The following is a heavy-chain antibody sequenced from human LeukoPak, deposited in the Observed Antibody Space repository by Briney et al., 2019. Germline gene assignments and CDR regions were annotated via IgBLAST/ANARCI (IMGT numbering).Heavy chain of an antibody. Sequence: GGSLRLSCAASGFTFSPYSMNWVRQAPGKGLEWVSYISSSSITIFYADSVKGRFTISRDSARNSLYLQMNSLRAEDTAVYYCAKEGVDQSQWALDYWGQGTLVTVSS. CDR3: AKEGVDQSQWALDY. CDR2: ISSSSITI. D-gene: IGHD1-26*01. V-gene: IGHV3-48*01. CDR1: GFTFSPYS. J-gene: IGHJ4*02.